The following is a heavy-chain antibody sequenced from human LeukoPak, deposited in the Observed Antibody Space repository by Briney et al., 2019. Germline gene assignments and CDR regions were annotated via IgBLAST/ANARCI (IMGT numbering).Heavy chain of an antibody. CDR3: ARDPYSSSWYAFDI. V-gene: IGHV4-59*12. CDR1: GGSISSYY. Sequence: SETLSLTCTVSGGSISSYYWSWIRQPPGKGLEWIGYIYYSGSTNYNPSLKSRVTISVDTSKNQFSLKLSSVTAADTAVYYCARDPYSSSWYAFDIWGQGTMVTVSS. J-gene: IGHJ3*02. D-gene: IGHD6-13*01. CDR2: IYYSGST.